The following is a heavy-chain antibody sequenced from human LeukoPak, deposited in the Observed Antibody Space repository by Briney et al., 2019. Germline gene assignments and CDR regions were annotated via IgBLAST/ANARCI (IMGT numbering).Heavy chain of an antibody. Sequence: GESLKISCKASGYRFSDYWIGWVRQMPGKGLEWMGIICPDDSDTRYSPSFQGQVTISADKSINTAYLQWSSLKASDTAMFYCARLDYGGSEVVDYWGQGTLVTVSS. V-gene: IGHV5-51*01. CDR1: GYRFSDYW. D-gene: IGHD4-23*01. CDR2: ICPDDSDT. J-gene: IGHJ4*02. CDR3: ARLDYGGSEVVDY.